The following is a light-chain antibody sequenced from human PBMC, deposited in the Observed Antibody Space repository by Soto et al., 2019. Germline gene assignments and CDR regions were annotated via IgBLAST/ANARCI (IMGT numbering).Light chain of an antibody. J-gene: IGLJ1*01. V-gene: IGLV2-11*01. Sequence: ALTQPRSVSGSPGQSVTISCTGTSSDVGGYNYVSWYQQHPGKAPKLMIYDVSKRPSGVPDRFSGSKSGNTASLTISGLQAEDEADYYCCSYAGSYTFDVFGTGTKLTVL. CDR3: CSYAGSYTFDV. CDR2: DVS. CDR1: SSDVGGYNY.